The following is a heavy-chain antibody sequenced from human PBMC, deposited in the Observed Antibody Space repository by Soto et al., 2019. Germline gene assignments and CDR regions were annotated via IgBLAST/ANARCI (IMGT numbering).Heavy chain of an antibody. J-gene: IGHJ4*01. D-gene: IGHD3-22*01. CDR1: GFTFSNAW. CDR2: VKSKNDGGTT. V-gene: IGHV3-15*07. CDR3: TTDSYITSIIVRFDY. Sequence: LRLSCAASGFTFSNAWINWVRQAPGKGLEWVGRVKSKNDGGTTDFAAPVKGRFAISRDDSKNMVYLEMNSLQTEDTAIYYCTTDSYITSIIVRFDYWGHGTLVTVSS.